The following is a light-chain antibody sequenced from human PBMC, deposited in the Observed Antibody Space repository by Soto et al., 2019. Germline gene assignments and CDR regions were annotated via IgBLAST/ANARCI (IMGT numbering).Light chain of an antibody. CDR2: AVS. Sequence: EIMMTQSPGTLSASPGERATLSCRASQSVSSNLAWYQQKPGQAPRLLIYAVSTRATGIPARFSGSGSGTEFTLPISSLQSEDFAVYDCQQYNKWPLTFGQGTKVEIK. CDR1: QSVSSN. CDR3: QQYNKWPLT. J-gene: IGKJ1*01. V-gene: IGKV3-15*01.